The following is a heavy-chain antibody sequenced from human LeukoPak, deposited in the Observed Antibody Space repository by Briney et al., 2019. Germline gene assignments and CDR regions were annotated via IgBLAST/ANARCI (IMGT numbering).Heavy chain of an antibody. J-gene: IGHJ5*02. Sequence: HPGGSLRLSCAASGFTFSTYAVNWVRQAPGKGLEWVSAISGSGGSTYYADSVKGRFTISRDNSKNTLYLQMNSLRAEDTAVYYCAKAGGLVLRYFDHKVPFDPWGQGTLVTVSS. CDR1: GFTFSTYA. V-gene: IGHV3-23*01. D-gene: IGHD3-9*01. CDR2: ISGSGGST. CDR3: AKAGGLVLRYFDHKVPFDP.